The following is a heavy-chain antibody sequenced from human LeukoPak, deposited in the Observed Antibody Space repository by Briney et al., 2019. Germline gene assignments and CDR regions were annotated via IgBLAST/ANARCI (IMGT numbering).Heavy chain of an antibody. CDR3: ARGARTAGTNNYFDY. CDR2: ISSNGGST. Sequence: GGSLRLSCAASGFTFSSYAMHWVRQAPGKGLEYVSAISSNGGSTYYANSVKGRFTISRDNSKNTLHLQMGSLRAEDMAVYYCARGARTAGTNNYFDYWGQGTLVTVSS. CDR1: GFTFSSYA. D-gene: IGHD6-13*01. V-gene: IGHV3-64*01. J-gene: IGHJ4*02.